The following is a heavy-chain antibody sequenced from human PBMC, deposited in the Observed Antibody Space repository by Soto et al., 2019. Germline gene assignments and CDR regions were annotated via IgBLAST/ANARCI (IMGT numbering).Heavy chain of an antibody. CDR3: ARGGQDFWSGPFDY. CDR2: IDTSRST. V-gene: IGHV4-4*07. J-gene: IGHJ4*02. Sequence: SETLSLTCTVSGGSISNYYCNWIRQPAGKGLEWIGRIDTSRSTNYNPSLKSRVTMSVDTSKQEFSLKLSSVTAADTALYYCARGGQDFWSGPFDYWGRGALVTVSS. CDR1: GGSISNYY. D-gene: IGHD3-3*01.